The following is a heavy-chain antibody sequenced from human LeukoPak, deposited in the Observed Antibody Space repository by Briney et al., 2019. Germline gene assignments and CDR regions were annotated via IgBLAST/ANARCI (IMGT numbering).Heavy chain of an antibody. CDR2: IYTSGST. Sequence: PSETLSLTCTVSGYSISSSNWWSWVRQPPGKGLEWIGRIYTSGSTNYNPSLKSRVTISVDTSKNQFSLKLSSVTAADTAVYYCARSEEQQLIDYWGQGTLVTVSS. J-gene: IGHJ4*02. CDR3: ARSEEQQLIDY. D-gene: IGHD6-13*01. CDR1: GYSISSSNW. V-gene: IGHV4-4*02.